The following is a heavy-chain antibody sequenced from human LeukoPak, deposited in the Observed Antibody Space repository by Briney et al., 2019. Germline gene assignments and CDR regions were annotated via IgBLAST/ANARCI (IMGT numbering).Heavy chain of an antibody. V-gene: IGHV4-59*08. J-gene: IGHJ6*02. Sequence: PSETLSLTCTVSGGSISSYYWSWIRQPPGKGLEWIGYIYYSGSTNYNPSLKSRVTISVDTSKNQFSLKLSSVTAADTAVYYCARHIGGRSYGKYYYYGMDVWGQGTTVTVSS. CDR3: ARHIGGRSYGKYYYYGMDV. CDR1: GGSISSYY. D-gene: IGHD5-18*01. CDR2: IYYSGST.